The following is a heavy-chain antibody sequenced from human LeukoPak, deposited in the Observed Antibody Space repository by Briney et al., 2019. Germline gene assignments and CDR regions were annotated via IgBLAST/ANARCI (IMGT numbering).Heavy chain of an antibody. Sequence: GSLRLSCAASGFSFSNYEMNWVRQAPGKGLEWVSSISSSSSYIDYADSVKGRFTISRDNAKNSLYLQTNSLRAEDTAVYYCTTDGVTVITDYWGQGTLVTVSS. CDR2: ISSSSSYI. CDR3: TTDGVTVITDY. D-gene: IGHD4-17*01. J-gene: IGHJ4*02. V-gene: IGHV3-21*01. CDR1: GFSFSNYE.